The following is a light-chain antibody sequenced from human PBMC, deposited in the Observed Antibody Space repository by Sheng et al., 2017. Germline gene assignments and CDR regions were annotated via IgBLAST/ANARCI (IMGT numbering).Light chain of an antibody. CDR3: QQYDSYPWT. CDR2: KAS. CDR1: QSISHW. J-gene: IGKJ1*01. V-gene: IGKV1-5*03. Sequence: DIQMTQSPSTLSASVGDRVTITCRASQSISHWLAWYQQKPGEAPKLLISKASILESGVPSRFSASGSGTEFTLTISGLQPDDGATYYCQQYDSYPWTFGQGPR.